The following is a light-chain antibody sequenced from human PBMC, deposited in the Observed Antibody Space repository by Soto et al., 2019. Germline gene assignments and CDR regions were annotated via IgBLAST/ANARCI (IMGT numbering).Light chain of an antibody. CDR3: QQYFSYPRA. V-gene: IGKV1-8*01. J-gene: IGKJ1*01. CDR1: QAVSTY. CDR2: AAS. Sequence: AIRMTQSPSSLSASTGDRVTITCRASQAVSTYLAWYQQKPGKAPKLLIYAASTLQSGVPSRFSGSGSGTDFTLTISSLQSEDFATYYCQQYFSYPRAFGLGTKVDIK.